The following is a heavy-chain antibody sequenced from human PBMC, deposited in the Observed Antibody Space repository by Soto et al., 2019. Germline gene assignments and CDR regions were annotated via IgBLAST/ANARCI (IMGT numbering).Heavy chain of an antibody. D-gene: IGHD4-17*01. Sequence: PSETLSLTCSFSGGSMSKFYWSCIRKTAGKGLEWMGRVYATGTSDYNPSLRSRIAMSVDISKKTFSLRLRSVTAADTGVYYCVRDGSKTLRDCFDPWGQGILVTVSS. CDR1: GGSMSKFY. CDR3: VRDGSKTLRDCFDP. V-gene: IGHV4-4*07. J-gene: IGHJ5*02. CDR2: VYATGTS.